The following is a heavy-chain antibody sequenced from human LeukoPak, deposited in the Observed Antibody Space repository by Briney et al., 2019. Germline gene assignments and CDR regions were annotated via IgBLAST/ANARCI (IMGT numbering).Heavy chain of an antibody. V-gene: IGHV3-23*01. J-gene: IGHJ4*02. Sequence: GGSLRLSCAASGFPFSSYVMGWVRQAPAKGLEWVSTISDSIGSTYYADSVKGRFAISRDNSKNTLYLQMNSLRAEDTAVYYCATLGYCTGTSCSLVHWGQGTLVTVSS. CDR2: ISDSIGST. CDR1: GFPFSSYV. D-gene: IGHD2-2*03. CDR3: ATLGYCTGTSCSLVH.